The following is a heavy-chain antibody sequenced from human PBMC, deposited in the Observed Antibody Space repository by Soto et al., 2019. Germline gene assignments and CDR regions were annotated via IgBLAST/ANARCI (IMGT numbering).Heavy chain of an antibody. J-gene: IGHJ4*02. V-gene: IGHV1-18*01. CDR1: GYTFTSFG. CDR3: ATRSPAFDY. CDR2: ITTDKGKT. Sequence: ASVKVSCKTSGYTFTSFGISWVRQAPGQGLEWMGWITTDKGKTNYAQKFQGRVTMTTDTSTSTAYMELRSLRSDDTAVYYCATRSPAFDYWGQGTLITVSS.